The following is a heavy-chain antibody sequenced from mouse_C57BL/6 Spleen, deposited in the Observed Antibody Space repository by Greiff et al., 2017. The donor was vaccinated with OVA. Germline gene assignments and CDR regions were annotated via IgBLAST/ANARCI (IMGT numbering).Heavy chain of an antibody. Sequence: QVQLKQPGAELVKPGASVKMSCKASGYTFTSYWITWVKQRPGQGLEWIGDIYPGSGSTNYNEKFKSKATLTVDTSSSTAYMQLSSLTSEDSAVYYCARRRYADYDEGVDYWGQGTTLTVSS. D-gene: IGHD2-4*01. CDR3: ARRRYADYDEGVDY. CDR1: GYTFTSYW. V-gene: IGHV1-55*01. CDR2: IYPGSGST. J-gene: IGHJ2*01.